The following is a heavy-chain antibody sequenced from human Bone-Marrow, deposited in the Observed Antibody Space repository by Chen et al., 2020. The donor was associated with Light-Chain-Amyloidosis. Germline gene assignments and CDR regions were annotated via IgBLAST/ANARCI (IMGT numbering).Heavy chain of an antibody. CDR1: GFTFSSHV. Sequence: EVQLVESGGGLVQPGGSLRLSCSASGFTFSSHVMHWVRQPPGKGLEYVSAISSEGDHTFYADSARGRVTSSRDNSGNTVYLQLNSLKIADTAVYYCVKDEAGHCSGQNCHIGFGRLEYWGQGALVTVSS. CDR3: VKDEAGHCSGQNCHIGFGRLEY. CDR2: ISSEGDHT. J-gene: IGHJ4*02. D-gene: IGHD2-15*01. V-gene: IGHV3-64D*09.